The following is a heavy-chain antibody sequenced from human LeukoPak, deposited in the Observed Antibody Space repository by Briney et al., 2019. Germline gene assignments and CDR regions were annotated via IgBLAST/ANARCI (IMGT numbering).Heavy chain of an antibody. J-gene: IGHJ4*02. D-gene: IGHD2-2*01. CDR1: GGSFSGYYY. Sequence: SETLSLTCAVYGGSFSGYYYWGWIRQPPGKGLEWIGSIYYSGSTYYNPSLKSRVTISVDTSKNQFSLKLSSVTAADTAVYYCASPETKYQLLIWGQGTLVTVSS. CDR3: ASPETKYQLLI. V-gene: IGHV4-39*01. CDR2: IYYSGST.